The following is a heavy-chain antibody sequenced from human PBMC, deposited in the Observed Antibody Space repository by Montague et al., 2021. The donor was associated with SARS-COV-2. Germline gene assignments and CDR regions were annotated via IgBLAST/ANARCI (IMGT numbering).Heavy chain of an antibody. CDR3: ARGPIGFYYYYYMDV. D-gene: IGHD2-15*01. V-gene: IGHV4-61*01. J-gene: IGHJ6*03. Sequence: SETLSLTCTVSGGSVSSGSYYWSWIRQPPGKGLEWIGYIYYSGSTNYNPSLKSRVTISVDTSKNQFSLKLSSVTAADTAVYYCARGPIGFYYYYYMDVWGKGTTVTVSS. CDR2: IYYSGST. CDR1: GGSVSSGSYY.